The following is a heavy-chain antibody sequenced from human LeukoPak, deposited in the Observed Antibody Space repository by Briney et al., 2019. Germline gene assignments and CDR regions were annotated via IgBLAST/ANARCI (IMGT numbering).Heavy chain of an antibody. J-gene: IGHJ5*02. D-gene: IGHD3-10*01. CDR1: GYTFTSYG. V-gene: IGHV1-18*01. CDR3: ARDHYGSGSYYIHWFDP. Sequence: GASVKVSCKASGYTFTSYGISWVRQAPGQGLEWMGWISTYNGNTNYAQKLQGRVTMTTDTSTSTAYMELRSLRSDDTAVYYCARDHYGSGSYYIHWFDPWGQGTLVTVSS. CDR2: ISTYNGNT.